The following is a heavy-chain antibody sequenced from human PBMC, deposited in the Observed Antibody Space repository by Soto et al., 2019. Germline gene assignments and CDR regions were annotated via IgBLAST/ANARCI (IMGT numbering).Heavy chain of an antibody. J-gene: IGHJ5*02. V-gene: IGHV1-18*01. D-gene: IGHD3-10*01. CDR2: IATYNSNR. CDR1: GDTFTNFG. Sequence: HLVQSGPEVKKPGASITVSCKTSGDTFTNFGLNWVRQAPGQGLEWMGWIATYNSNRNYAQKFQGRLTLTTDTSTSTAYMELKSLRYDDTAVYYCATVLRGVVNWFDPWGQGTLVTVSS. CDR3: ATVLRGVVNWFDP.